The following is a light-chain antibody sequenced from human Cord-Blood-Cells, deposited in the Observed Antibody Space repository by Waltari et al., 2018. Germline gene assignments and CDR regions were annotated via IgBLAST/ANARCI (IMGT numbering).Light chain of an antibody. CDR1: QRLLDSDDGNAY. J-gene: IGKJ2*01. Sequence: DIVITQTPLSLPVTPGEPASISCRSSQRLLDSDDGNAYLDWYRQKPGQSPRLLIYTLTYQASVVPDRCSGRGSGTDFTLKISRVEAEDVGVYYCMQRIEFPYTFGQGTKLEIK. CDR2: TLT. V-gene: IGKV2-40*01. CDR3: MQRIEFPYT.